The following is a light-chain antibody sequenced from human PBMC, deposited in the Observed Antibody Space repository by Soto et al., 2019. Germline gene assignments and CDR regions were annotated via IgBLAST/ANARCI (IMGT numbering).Light chain of an antibody. J-gene: IGKJ5*01. V-gene: IGKV3-15*01. CDR2: GTS. CDR1: QSVSNN. CDR3: QQYNDWPPIT. Sequence: EIQMTQSPSSLSASLGETATISCRASQSVSNNLAWYQQKPGQAPSLLIYGTSTSATVIPASFSGSGSGTEFTLTIISRQSEDFAVYYCQQYNDWPPITFGQGTRLEIK.